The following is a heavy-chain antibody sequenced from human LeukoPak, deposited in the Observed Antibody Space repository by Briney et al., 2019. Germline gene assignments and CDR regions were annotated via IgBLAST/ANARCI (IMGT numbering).Heavy chain of an antibody. Sequence: GASVKVSCKASGYTFTSYGISWVRQAPGQGLEWMGWISAYNGNTNYAQKLQGRVTMTTDTPTSTAYLELRSLRSDDTAVYYCARVDPACGTSCAEFDYWGQGTLVTVSS. J-gene: IGHJ4*02. V-gene: IGHV1-18*01. CDR3: ARVDPACGTSCAEFDY. CDR1: GYTFTSYG. D-gene: IGHD2-2*01. CDR2: ISAYNGNT.